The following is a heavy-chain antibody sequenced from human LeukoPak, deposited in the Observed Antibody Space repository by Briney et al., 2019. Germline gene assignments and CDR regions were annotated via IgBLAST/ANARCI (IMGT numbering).Heavy chain of an antibody. D-gene: IGHD3-10*01. CDR1: GFTFSGSA. Sequence: GGSLKPSCAVSGFTFSGSAMHWVRQAPGKGLEWVSYISSSGSTIYYADSVKGRFTISRDNAKNSLYLQVNSLRAEDTAVYYCARDIYGSGPPVGDTIDYWGQGTLVTVSS. V-gene: IGHV3-48*04. CDR2: ISSSGSTI. CDR3: ARDIYGSGPPVGDTIDY. J-gene: IGHJ4*02.